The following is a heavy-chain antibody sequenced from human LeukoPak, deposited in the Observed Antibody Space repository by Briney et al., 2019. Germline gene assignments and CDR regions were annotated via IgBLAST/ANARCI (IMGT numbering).Heavy chain of an antibody. J-gene: IGHJ4*02. CDR3: AVIGRYCSSTSCSFDY. CDR2: INPNSGGT. CDR1: GYTFTGYY. Sequence: APVKVSCKASGYTFTGYYMHWVRQAPGQGHEWMGWINPNSGGTNNAQKFQGRVTMTRDTSISTAYMELSRLRSDATAVYYCAVIGRYCSSTSCSFDYGGQGTLVTVSS. V-gene: IGHV1-2*02. D-gene: IGHD2-2*01.